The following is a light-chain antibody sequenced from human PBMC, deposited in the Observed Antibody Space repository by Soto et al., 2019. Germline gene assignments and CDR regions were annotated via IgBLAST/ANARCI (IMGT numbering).Light chain of an antibody. CDR1: QDIRND. Sequence: DIQITQSPSSLSASVGDRVSITCRPSQDIRNDLGWFQVKPGKAPKSLIYAASRLQSGVPSRFSGSGSGTEFTLTISSLQPEDFATYFCLQHNTYPWTFGQGTKVDIK. J-gene: IGKJ1*01. V-gene: IGKV1-17*01. CDR3: LQHNTYPWT. CDR2: AAS.